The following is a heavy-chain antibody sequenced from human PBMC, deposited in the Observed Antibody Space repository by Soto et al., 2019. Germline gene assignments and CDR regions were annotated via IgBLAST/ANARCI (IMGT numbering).Heavy chain of an antibody. V-gene: IGHV3-30*02. D-gene: IGHD6-19*01. CDR2: IRYDGRNK. CDR3: ATLQFY. J-gene: IGHJ4*02. CDR1: GFTFSDYD. Sequence: PGGSLRLSCAVSGFTFSDYDMHWVRQTPGKGLEWAAAIRYDGRNKFYADSVKGRFTISRDTSNNTLFLQMTTLRADDTAIYYCATLQFYWGQGTLVTVSS.